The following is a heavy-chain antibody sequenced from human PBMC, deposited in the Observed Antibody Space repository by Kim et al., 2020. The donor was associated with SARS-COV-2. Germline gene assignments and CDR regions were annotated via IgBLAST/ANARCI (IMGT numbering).Heavy chain of an antibody. V-gene: IGHV3-74*01. CDR3: AGGWLRGGFDP. CDR2: INSDGSST. CDR1: GLTFSSYW. J-gene: IGHJ5*02. Sequence: GGSLRLSCAASGLTFSSYWMHWVRQAPGKGLVWVSRINSDGSSTSYADSVKGRFTISRDNAKNTLYLQMNSLRAEDTAVYYCAGGWLRGGFDPWGQGTLVTVSS. D-gene: IGHD5-12*01.